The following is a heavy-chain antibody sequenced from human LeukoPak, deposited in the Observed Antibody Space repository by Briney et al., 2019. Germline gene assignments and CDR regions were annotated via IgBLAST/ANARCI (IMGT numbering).Heavy chain of an antibody. CDR2: INDSGIT. CDR3: ARGSVDSRMGD. Sequence: SETLSLTCVVYGGSFSGYYWSWIRQPPGKGLEWIGEINDSGITNYNPSLKSRVTISGDTSKNQLSLKLSSVTVADTAVYHCARGSVDSRMGDWGQGTPVTVSS. CDR1: GGSFSGYY. D-gene: IGHD3-22*01. J-gene: IGHJ4*02. V-gene: IGHV4-34*01.